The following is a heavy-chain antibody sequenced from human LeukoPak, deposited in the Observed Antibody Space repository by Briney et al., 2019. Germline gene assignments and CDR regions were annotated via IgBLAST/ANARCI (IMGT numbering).Heavy chain of an antibody. Sequence: TSETLSLTCTVSGGSISSGSYYWSWIRQPAGKGLEWIGRIYTSGSTNYNPSLKSRVTISVDRSKNQFSLKLSSVTAADTAVYYCARDQQQLVWCAGDCYYYYYMDVWGKGTTVTVSS. D-gene: IGHD6-6*01. CDR2: IYTSGST. V-gene: IGHV4-61*02. CDR3: ARDQQQLVWCAGDCYYYYYMDV. CDR1: GGSISSGSYY. J-gene: IGHJ6*03.